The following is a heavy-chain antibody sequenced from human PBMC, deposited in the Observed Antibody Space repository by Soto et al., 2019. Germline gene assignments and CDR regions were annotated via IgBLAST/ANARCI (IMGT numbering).Heavy chain of an antibody. CDR2: ISYSADKT. Sequence: GGSLRLSCAASGFTFSNYVMNWVRQAPGKGLEWVSTISYSADKTFYADSVKGRFTISRDKSRDTLFLQMNSLRADDAAVYYCARRARTATNNWCAFDIWGQGTMVTVSS. CDR1: GFTFSNYV. CDR3: ARRARTATNNWCAFDI. D-gene: IGHD1-7*01. V-gene: IGHV3-23*01. J-gene: IGHJ3*02.